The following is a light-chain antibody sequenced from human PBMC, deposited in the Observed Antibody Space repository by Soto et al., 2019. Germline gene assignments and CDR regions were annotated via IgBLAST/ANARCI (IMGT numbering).Light chain of an antibody. CDR3: QQSYRTPPIT. J-gene: IGKJ5*01. Sequence: THSESSMSAFVGDRVTFTCRASQDIGNFLAWYQQKPGKVPKLLIYAASTLQSGVPSRFSGSGSGTDFTLTISILQPEDVATYDCQQSYRTPPITFGQGTRLEIK. CDR2: AAS. V-gene: IGKV1-39*01. CDR1: QDIGNF.